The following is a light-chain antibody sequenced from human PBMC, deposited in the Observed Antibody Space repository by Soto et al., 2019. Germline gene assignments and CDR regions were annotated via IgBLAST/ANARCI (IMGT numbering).Light chain of an antibody. CDR3: QQYGSSRT. V-gene: IGKV3D-20*01. CDR1: QSVSNNY. J-gene: IGKJ1*01. Sequence: EIVLTQSPATLSLSPGERATLSCGASQSVSNNYLAWYQQKPGLAPRLLIYDASNRATGIPDRFSGSGSGTDITLTISRLEPEDSAVYYCQQYGSSRTFGQGTKVEI. CDR2: DAS.